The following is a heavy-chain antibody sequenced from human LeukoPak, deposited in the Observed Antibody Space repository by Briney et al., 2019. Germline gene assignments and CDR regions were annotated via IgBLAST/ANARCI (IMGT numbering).Heavy chain of an antibody. V-gene: IGHV1-69*02. CDR2: IIPILGIA. CDR3: ARVVAPYDILTYFDY. CDR1: GGTFSSYT. D-gene: IGHD3-9*01. Sequence: SVKVSCKASGGTFSSYTISWVRQAPGQGLEWMGRIIPILGIANYAQKFQGRVTITADKSTSTAYMELSSLRSEDTAVYYCARVVAPYDILTYFDYWGQGTLVTVSS. J-gene: IGHJ4*02.